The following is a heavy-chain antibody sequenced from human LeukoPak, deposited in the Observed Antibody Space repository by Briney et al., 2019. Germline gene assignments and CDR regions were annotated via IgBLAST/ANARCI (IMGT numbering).Heavy chain of an antibody. CDR2: INDDGRST. Sequence: GGSLRLSCAASGFTFSSYWMHWARQAPGKGLVGVSRINDDGRSTSYADSVKGRFTISRDNAKNTLYLQMNSLRAEDTAVYYCARVRWGGLYYFDYWGQGTPVTVSS. J-gene: IGHJ4*02. V-gene: IGHV3-74*01. D-gene: IGHD3-16*01. CDR1: GFTFSSYW. CDR3: ARVRWGGLYYFDY.